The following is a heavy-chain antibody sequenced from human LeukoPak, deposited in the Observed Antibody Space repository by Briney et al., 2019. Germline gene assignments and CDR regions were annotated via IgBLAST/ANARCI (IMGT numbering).Heavy chain of an antibody. V-gene: IGHV3-48*03. CDR2: ISSSGSTI. Sequence: QAGGSLRLSCAASGFSFSSYEMNWVRQAPGKGLEWVSYISSSGSTIYYADSVKGRFTISRDNAKNSLYLQMNGLRAEDTAVYYCASESGSYYYYYYMDVWGKGTTVTVSS. CDR3: ASESGSYYYYYYMDV. J-gene: IGHJ6*03. CDR1: GFSFSSYE. D-gene: IGHD1-26*01.